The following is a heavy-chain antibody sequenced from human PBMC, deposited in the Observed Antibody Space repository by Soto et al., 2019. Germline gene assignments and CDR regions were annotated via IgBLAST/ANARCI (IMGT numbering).Heavy chain of an antibody. V-gene: IGHV3-30-3*01. D-gene: IGHD6-19*01. J-gene: IGHJ4*02. Sequence: QVQLVESGGGVVQPGRSLRLSCAASGFTFSSYAMHWVRQAPGKGLEWVAVISYDGSNKYYADSVKGRFSISRDNSKNTLYLQMNSVRAEDTAVYYCARELMADSSGWCGAGRWGQGTLVTVSS. CDR3: ARELMADSSGWCGAGR. CDR2: ISYDGSNK. CDR1: GFTFSSYA.